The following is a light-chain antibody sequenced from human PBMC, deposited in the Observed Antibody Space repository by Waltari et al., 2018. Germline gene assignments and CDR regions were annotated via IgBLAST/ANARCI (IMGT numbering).Light chain of an antibody. V-gene: IGKV1-39*01. Sequence: DIQVIQSPSSLSASVGDRVTITCRPSQGISDYLHCYQQKSGSAPKLLIYSASTLNRGVPSRFSGTESGTYFTLTIDGLQPDDFATYFCQQTLHAPWTFGQGTRVEV. CDR3: QQTLHAPWT. CDR1: QGISDY. J-gene: IGKJ1*01. CDR2: SAS.